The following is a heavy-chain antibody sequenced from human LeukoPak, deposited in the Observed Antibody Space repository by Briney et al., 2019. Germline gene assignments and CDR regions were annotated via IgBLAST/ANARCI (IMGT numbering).Heavy chain of an antibody. CDR2: IQRDGGEQ. V-gene: IGHV3-33*05. J-gene: IGHJ4*02. Sequence: GGSLRLSCAASGFIFSNYAMHWVRQPPGKGLEWVSLIQRDGGEQYYADSVRGRLTISRDNSKNTLYLQMNSLGAEDTAVYYCARDRGYTYGHPLDYWGQGTLVTVSS. D-gene: IGHD5-18*01. CDR3: ARDRGYTYGHPLDY. CDR1: GFIFSNYA.